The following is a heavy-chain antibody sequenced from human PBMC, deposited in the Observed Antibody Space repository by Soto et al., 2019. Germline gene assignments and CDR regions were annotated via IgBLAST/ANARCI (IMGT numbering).Heavy chain of an antibody. V-gene: IGHV3-72*01. CDR1: GFTFSDHY. J-gene: IGHJ4*02. CDR2: ARNKAARYTT. Sequence: EVQLVESGGGLVQPGGSLRLSCAASGFTFSDHYMDWVRQAPGKGLEWVGRARNKAARYTTDYAASVKGRFTISRDDSENSQYLQMNSLKTEDPGLYYCASSSPTCHGGVCSFDFWGQGTLVTVSS. D-gene: IGHD2-2*01. CDR3: ASSSPTCHGGVCSFDF.